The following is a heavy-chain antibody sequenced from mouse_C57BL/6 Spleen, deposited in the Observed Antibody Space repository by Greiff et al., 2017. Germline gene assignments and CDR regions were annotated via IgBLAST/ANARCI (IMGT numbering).Heavy chain of an antibody. D-gene: IGHD6-1*01. CDR3: ARDSHWYFDV. CDR1: GFTFSDYG. CDR2: ISSGSSTI. Sequence: EVKLMESGGGLVKPGGSLKLSCAASGFTFSDYGMHWVRQAPEKGLEWVAYISSGSSTIYYADTVKGRFTISRDNAKNTLFLQMTSLRSEDTAMYYCARDSHWYFDVWGTGTTVTVSS. V-gene: IGHV5-17*01. J-gene: IGHJ1*03.